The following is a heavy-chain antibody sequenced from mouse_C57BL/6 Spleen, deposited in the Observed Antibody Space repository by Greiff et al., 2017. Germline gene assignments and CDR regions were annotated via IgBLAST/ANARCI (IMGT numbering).Heavy chain of an antibody. Sequence: VQLQQSGPELVKPGASVKISCKASGYTFTDYYMNWVKQSHGKSLEWIGDINPNNGGTSYNQKFKGKATLTVDKSSSTAYMELRSLTSEDSAVYYCASSSYGDYFDYWGQGTTLTVSS. J-gene: IGHJ2*01. D-gene: IGHD1-1*01. CDR3: ASSSYGDYFDY. CDR2: INPNNGGT. V-gene: IGHV1-26*01. CDR1: GYTFTDYY.